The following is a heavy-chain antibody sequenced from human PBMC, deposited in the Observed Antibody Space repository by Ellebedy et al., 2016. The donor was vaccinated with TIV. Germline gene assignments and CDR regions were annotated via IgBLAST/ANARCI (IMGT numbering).Heavy chain of an antibody. V-gene: IGHV3-66*01. D-gene: IGHD3-3*01. CDR3: ARDRERSGYYGF. CDR2: FYRGGDT. CDR1: GFSVSGAY. Sequence: GESLKISCAASGFSVSGAYMSWVRPAPGRSLEWVSLFYRGGDTSYADSVNGRFTISADSSENTLYLQMNSLRADDTAVYYCARDRERSGYYGFWGQGTLVTVSS. J-gene: IGHJ4*02.